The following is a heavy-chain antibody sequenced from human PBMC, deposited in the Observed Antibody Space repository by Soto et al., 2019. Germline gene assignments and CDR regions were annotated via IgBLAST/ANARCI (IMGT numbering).Heavy chain of an antibody. D-gene: IGHD5-18*01. CDR2: IYPGDSDT. V-gene: IGHV5-51*01. CDR1: GYSFTSYW. Sequence: GESLKISCKGSGYSFTSYWIGWVRQMPGKGLEWMGIIYPGDSDTRYSPSFQGQVTISADKSISTAYLQWSSLKASDTAMYYCARSPGIQLWYGFHALDIWGQGTMVTVSS. CDR3: ARSPGIQLWYGFHALDI. J-gene: IGHJ3*02.